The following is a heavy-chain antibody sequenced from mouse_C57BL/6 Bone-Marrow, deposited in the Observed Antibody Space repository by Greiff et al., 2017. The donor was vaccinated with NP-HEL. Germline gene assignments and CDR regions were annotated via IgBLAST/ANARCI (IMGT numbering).Heavy chain of an antibody. CDR3: STSLSTFLDY. D-gene: IGHD1-1*02. J-gene: IGHJ4*01. CDR1: GFSLTSYG. V-gene: IGHV2-6*01. CDR2: IWGVGST. Sequence: VKLVESGPGLVAPSQSLSITCTVSGFSLTSYGVDWVRQSPGKGLEWLGVIWGVGSTNYNSALKSRLSISKDNSKSQVFLKMNSLQTDDTAMYYCSTSLSTFLDYWGQGTSVTVSS.